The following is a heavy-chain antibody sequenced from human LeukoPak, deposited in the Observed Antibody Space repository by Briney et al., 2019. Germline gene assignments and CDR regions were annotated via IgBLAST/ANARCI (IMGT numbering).Heavy chain of an antibody. D-gene: IGHD3-9*01. J-gene: IGHJ6*03. CDR1: GFTFSDYY. CDR3: ARGPDYDILHGRLSYYYIDV. Sequence: PGGSLRLSCAASGFTFSDYYMSWVRQAPGKGLEWVSYISSSGSTIYYADSVKGRFTISRDNAKNSLYLQMNSLRAEDTAVTYCARGPDYDILHGRLSYYYIDVWGKGPTVPISS. CDR2: ISSSGSTI. V-gene: IGHV3-11*01.